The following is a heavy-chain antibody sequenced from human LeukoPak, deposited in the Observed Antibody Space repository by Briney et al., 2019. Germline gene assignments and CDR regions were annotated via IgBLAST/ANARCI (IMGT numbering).Heavy chain of an antibody. Sequence: PGRSLRLSCAASGFTFSSYAMRWVRQAPGKGLEWVAVISYDGSNKYYADSVKGRFTISRDNSKNTLYLQMNSLRAEDTAVYYCARDPAYYYDSSGPDYWGQGTLVTVSS. CDR3: ARDPAYYYDSSGPDY. J-gene: IGHJ4*02. D-gene: IGHD3-22*01. CDR1: GFTFSSYA. CDR2: ISYDGSNK. V-gene: IGHV3-30-3*01.